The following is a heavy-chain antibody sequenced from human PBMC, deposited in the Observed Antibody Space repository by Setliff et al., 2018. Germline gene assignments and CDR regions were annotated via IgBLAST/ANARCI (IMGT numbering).Heavy chain of an antibody. Sequence: PGGSLRLSCEASGFTFSSYSMNWVRQAPGKGLEWVAHISYSSGSISYAASVKGRFTSPRDNAKNSLYLQMNSLRAEDTAIYYCVRALAYYYMDVWGKGTTVTGSS. V-gene: IGHV3-48*01. CDR3: VRALAYYYMDV. J-gene: IGHJ6*03. CDR2: ISYSSGSI. CDR1: GFTFSSYS.